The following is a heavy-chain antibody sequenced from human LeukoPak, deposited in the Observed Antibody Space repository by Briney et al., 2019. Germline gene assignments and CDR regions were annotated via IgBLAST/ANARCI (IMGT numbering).Heavy chain of an antibody. CDR3: ARDRDYGDYNTQDLFVY. D-gene: IGHD4-17*01. CDR2: ISAYNGNT. CDR1: GYTFTNFG. J-gene: IGHJ4*02. Sequence: GASVKVSCTASGYTFTNFGISWVRQAPGRGLEWMGWISAYNGNTNYAQRLQGRVTMTTDTSTSTAYMELRSLRSDDTAVYYCARDRDYGDYNTQDLFVYWGQGTLVTVSS. V-gene: IGHV1-18*01.